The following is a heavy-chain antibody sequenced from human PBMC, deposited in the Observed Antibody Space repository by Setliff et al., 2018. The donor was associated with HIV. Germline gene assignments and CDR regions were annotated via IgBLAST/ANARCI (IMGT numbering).Heavy chain of an antibody. CDR1: GFTFKNYA. Sequence: RLSCAASGFTFKNYAMSWVRQAPGKGLEWVSGIGGSGAKTNYADSVKGRFTISRDNSKNTLYLQMSSLRAEDTAVYYCAKDRGDYDFWSGYYVYWGQGTPVTVSS. D-gene: IGHD3-3*01. CDR2: IGGSGAKT. J-gene: IGHJ4*02. V-gene: IGHV3-23*01. CDR3: AKDRGDYDFWSGYYVY.